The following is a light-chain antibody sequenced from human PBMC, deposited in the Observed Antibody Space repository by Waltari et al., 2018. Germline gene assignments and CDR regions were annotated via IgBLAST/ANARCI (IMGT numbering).Light chain of an antibody. Sequence: SVLTQPPSVSAAPGQRVTISCSGGSPNTGNNYLSWYRQFPGTAPKLLIYENTERPSGIPGRFSGSKSGTSATLDITGLQAGDEADYYCGTWDSSLSGAVFGGGTHLTVL. V-gene: IGLV1-51*02. J-gene: IGLJ7*01. CDR2: ENT. CDR3: GTWDSSLSGAV. CDR1: SPNTGNNY.